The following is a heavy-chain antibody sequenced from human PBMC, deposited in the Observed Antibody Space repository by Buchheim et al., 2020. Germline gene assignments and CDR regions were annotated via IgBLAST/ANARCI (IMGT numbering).Heavy chain of an antibody. CDR3: ASGVSRADY. V-gene: IGHV3-66*01. CDR1: GFTVSSKY. D-gene: IGHD6-13*01. Sequence: EVQLVESGGGLVQPGGSLRLSCAASGFTVSSKYMGWVRQAPGKGLEWVSVIYSDGSGGSTYYADSVRGRFTISRDNSKNTLYLQMNSLRAEDTAVYYCASGVSRADYWGQGTL. J-gene: IGHJ4*02. CDR2: IYSDGSGGST.